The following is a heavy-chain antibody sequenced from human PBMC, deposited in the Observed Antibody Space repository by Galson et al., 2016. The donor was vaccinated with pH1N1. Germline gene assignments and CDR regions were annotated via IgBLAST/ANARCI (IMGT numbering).Heavy chain of an antibody. CDR3: AHSPYGDYVLYFDP. V-gene: IGHV2-5*02. CDR2: IYWDDDK. J-gene: IGHJ5*02. D-gene: IGHD4-17*01. Sequence: PALVKPTQTLTLTCTFSGFSLRTSGVGVGWIRQPPGKALEWLAVIYWDDDKRYSPSLKSRLTITKDTSKNQVVLIMTNMDPVGTATYYCAHSPYGDYVLYFDPWGQGTLVTVSS. CDR1: GFSLRTSGVG.